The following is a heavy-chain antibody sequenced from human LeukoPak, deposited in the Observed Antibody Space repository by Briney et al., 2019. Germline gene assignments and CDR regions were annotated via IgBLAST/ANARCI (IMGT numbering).Heavy chain of an antibody. J-gene: IGHJ4*02. V-gene: IGHV5-51*01. Sequence: GKSLKISCKGSGYSFTSYWIGWVRQMPGKGLGWMAIIYPGDSDTRYSPSFQGQVTISADKSISVTYLQWSSLKASDTAMYYCARSSDSGGYYDYFDYWGQGTLVTVSS. D-gene: IGHD3-22*01. CDR1: GYSFTSYW. CDR3: ARSSDSGGYYDYFDY. CDR2: IYPGDSDT.